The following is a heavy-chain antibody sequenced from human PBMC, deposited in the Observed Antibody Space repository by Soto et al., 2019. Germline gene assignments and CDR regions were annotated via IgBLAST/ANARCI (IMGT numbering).Heavy chain of an antibody. CDR3: ARSTYYYDSSGYGFYYFDY. CDR2: IDWDDDK. V-gene: IGHV2-70*11. J-gene: IGHJ4*02. Sequence: SGPTLVNPTQTLTLTCTFSGFSLSTSGMCVSWIRQPPGKALEWLARIDWDDDKYYSTSLKTRLTISKDTSKNQVVITMTNMAPVETATYYCARSTYYYDSSGYGFYYFDYWGQGTLVTVSS. CDR1: GFSLSTSGMC. D-gene: IGHD3-22*01.